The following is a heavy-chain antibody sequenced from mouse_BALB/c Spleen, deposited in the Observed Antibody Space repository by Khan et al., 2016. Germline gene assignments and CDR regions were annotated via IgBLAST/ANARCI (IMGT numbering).Heavy chain of an antibody. CDR3: ARGGYDSWFAY. V-gene: IGHV1-84*02. J-gene: IGHJ3*01. CDR1: GYTFTDYY. Sequence: QVQLKESGPELVKPGASLKIPCKASGYTFTDYYINWVKQKPGQGLEWIGWSYPGSSNTKYNEKFKGKATLTVHTSSSTAYMQFSSLTSEDTAVYFCARGGYDSWFAYWGQGTLVTVSA. CDR2: SYPGSSNT. D-gene: IGHD2-2*01.